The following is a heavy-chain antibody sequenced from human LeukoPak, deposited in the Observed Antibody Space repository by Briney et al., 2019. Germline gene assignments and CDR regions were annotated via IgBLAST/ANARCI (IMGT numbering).Heavy chain of an antibody. CDR1: GFTFTDWW. CDR3: ARGGYSSSWYWVY. J-gene: IGHJ4*02. CDR2: IKPDGSDK. V-gene: IGHV3-7*01. D-gene: IGHD6-13*01. Sequence: GSLRLSCAASGFTFTDWWMTWVRHLPGKGLEWVANIKPDGSDKYYVDSVKGRFTISRDNAQNSLYLQMNSLRAEDTAVYYCARGGYSSSWYWVYWGQGTLVTVSS.